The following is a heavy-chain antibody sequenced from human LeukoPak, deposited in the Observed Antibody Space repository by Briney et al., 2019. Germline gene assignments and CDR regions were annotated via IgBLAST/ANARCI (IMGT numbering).Heavy chain of an antibody. V-gene: IGHV4-59*08. CDR1: GGSINNYY. J-gene: IGHJ4*02. D-gene: IGHD5-12*01. CDR2: IYETGHT. CDR3: ARHFLRGGFDS. Sequence: SETLSLTCTVSGGSINNYYWSWIRQPPGKGLEWIAYIYETGHTGYNPSLKTRVTVSLDTSKNQFSLKLNSVTAADTAVYYCARHFLRGGFDSWGQGTLVAVSS.